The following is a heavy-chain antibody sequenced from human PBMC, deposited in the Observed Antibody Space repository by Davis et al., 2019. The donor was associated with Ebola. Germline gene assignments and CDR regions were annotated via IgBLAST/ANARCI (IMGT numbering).Heavy chain of an antibody. V-gene: IGHV3-49*03. CDR2: IRSTPYGGTS. Sequence: PGGSLRLSCTTSGFTFGDYAVNWFRQAPGKGLEWVGFIRSTPYGGTSEYAASVKGRFTLSRDDSEGVAHLQMNSLKTDDTAVYYCSRDRFRGSNGGGFDYWGQGTLVTVSS. CDR3: SRDRFRGSNGGGFDY. D-gene: IGHD3-16*01. CDR1: GFTFGDYA. J-gene: IGHJ4*02.